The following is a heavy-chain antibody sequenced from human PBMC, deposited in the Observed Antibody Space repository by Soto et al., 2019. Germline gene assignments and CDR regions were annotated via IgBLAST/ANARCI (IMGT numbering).Heavy chain of an antibody. J-gene: IGHJ4*02. D-gene: IGHD5-12*01. CDR1: GGTFSSYA. CDR2: IIPIFGTA. Sequence: SVKVSCKASGGTFSSYAISWVRQAPGQGLEWMGGIIPIFGTANYTQKFQGRVTITADESTSTAYMELSSLRSEDTAVYYCARDRGLVEMATIFDYWGQGTLVTVSS. CDR3: ARDRGLVEMATIFDY. V-gene: IGHV1-69*13.